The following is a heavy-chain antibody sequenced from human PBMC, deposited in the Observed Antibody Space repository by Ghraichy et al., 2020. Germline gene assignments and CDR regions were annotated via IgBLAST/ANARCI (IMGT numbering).Heavy chain of an antibody. D-gene: IGHD2-8*01. CDR3: ARGTPAGVFDI. CDR1: GYTFTSYG. V-gene: IGHV1-18*01. Sequence: ASVKVPCKASGYTFTSYGISWVRQAPGQGLEWMGWISAYNRNTLYAQKLQGRVTMTTDTSTTTASMELKSVRSDDTAVYYCARGTPAGVFDIWGQGTMVTVSS. J-gene: IGHJ3*02. CDR2: ISAYNRNT.